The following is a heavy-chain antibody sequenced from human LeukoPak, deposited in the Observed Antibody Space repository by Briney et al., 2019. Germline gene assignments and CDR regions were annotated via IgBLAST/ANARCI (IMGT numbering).Heavy chain of an antibody. J-gene: IGHJ4*02. CDR2: IYYSGST. Sequence: PSETLSFTCTVSGGSISRYYWSWIRQPPGKGLEWIGYIYYSGSTNYNPSLKSRVTISTSKNRFSLRLSSVTAADTAVYYCARQCSSTSCYGTPIFDYWGQGILVTVSS. CDR1: GGSISRYY. CDR3: ARQCSSTSCYGTPIFDY. V-gene: IGHV4-59*08. D-gene: IGHD2-2*01.